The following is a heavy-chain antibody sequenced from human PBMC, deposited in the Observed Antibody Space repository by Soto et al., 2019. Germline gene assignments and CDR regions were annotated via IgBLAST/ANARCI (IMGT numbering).Heavy chain of an antibody. CDR2: ISGSGERT. Sequence: EVQLLQSGGDLVQPGGSLRLSCAASGFTFSAYAMSWVRQAPGKGLEWVSAISGSGERTYYADSVKGRFTISRDTSDNALYLQMNGLRAEDTAIYFCEKDRMYCYGSGTLGYLDYWGQATLVIVSS. D-gene: IGHD3-10*01. CDR3: EKDRMYCYGSGTLGYLDY. CDR1: GFTFSAYA. V-gene: IGHV3-23*01. J-gene: IGHJ4*02.